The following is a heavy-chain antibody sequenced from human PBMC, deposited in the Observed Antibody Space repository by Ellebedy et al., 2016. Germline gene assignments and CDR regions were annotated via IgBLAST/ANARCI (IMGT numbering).Heavy chain of an antibody. CDR2: ISHSGANK. V-gene: IGHV3-30*03. Sequence: GESLKISXVASGLSFSTSRMHWVRQAPGKGLDLVAVISHSGANKYYADSVKGRFTISRDNSKNTLYLQMNNLIGDDTGVYYCARRVLTDDTYYFDYWGQGTLVTVSS. CDR1: GLSFSTSR. D-gene: IGHD2-21*02. J-gene: IGHJ4*02. CDR3: ARRVLTDDTYYFDY.